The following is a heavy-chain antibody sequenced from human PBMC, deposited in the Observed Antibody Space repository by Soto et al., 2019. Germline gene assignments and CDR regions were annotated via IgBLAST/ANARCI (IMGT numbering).Heavy chain of an antibody. CDR3: ASFGSSWYLENYPFDY. CDR1: GGSISSGGYY. CDR2: IYYSGST. J-gene: IGHJ4*02. Sequence: SETLSLTCTVSGGSISSGGYYWSWIRQHPGNGLEWIGYIYYSGSTYYNPSLKSRVTISVDTSKNQFSLKLSSVTAADTAVYYCASFGSSWYLENYPFDYWGQGTLVTSPQ. V-gene: IGHV4-31*03. D-gene: IGHD6-13*01.